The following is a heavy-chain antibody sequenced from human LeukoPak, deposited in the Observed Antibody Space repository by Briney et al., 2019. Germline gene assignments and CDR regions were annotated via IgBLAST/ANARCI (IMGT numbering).Heavy chain of an antibody. CDR2: IYYSGNT. J-gene: IGHJ6*03. Sequence: SETLSLTCTVSGGSMRSYYWSWIRQPPGKGLEWIGYIYYSGNTNYNPSLKSRVSMSVDTSKNQFSLKLSSVTAADTAVYYCARVEEGYGSGRRENYYYYYMDVWGKGTTVTISS. CDR1: GGSMRSYY. V-gene: IGHV4-59*01. CDR3: ARVEEGYGSGRRENYYYYYMDV. D-gene: IGHD3-10*01.